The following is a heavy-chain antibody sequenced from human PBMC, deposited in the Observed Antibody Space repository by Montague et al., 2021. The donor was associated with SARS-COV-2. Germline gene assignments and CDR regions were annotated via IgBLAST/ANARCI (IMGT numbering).Heavy chain of an antibody. CDR1: GDSFSGLIWC. Sequence: SETLSLTCAVSGDSFSGLIWCWVCLRQAPGQELKWVVNVCYVSNYYYNPSLGSRVTISVDTSKNQFSLKLRSVTAADTAVYYCARRDPHTLTVISLRGKSGNDYWGQGTLVTVSS. D-gene: IGHD3-9*01. J-gene: IGHJ4*02. CDR2: VCYVSNY. CDR3: ARRDPHTLTVISLRGKSGNDY. V-gene: IGHV4-39*07.